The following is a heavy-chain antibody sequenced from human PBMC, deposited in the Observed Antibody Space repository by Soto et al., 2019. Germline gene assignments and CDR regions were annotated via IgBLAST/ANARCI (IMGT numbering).Heavy chain of an antibody. CDR2: IYPGDSDT. CDR3: AKHFAVAGHQFYIDY. D-gene: IGHD6-19*01. CDR1: GYSFTNYW. V-gene: IGHV5-51*01. Sequence: GESLKISCQGSGYSFTNYWIGWVRQMPGKGLESMGIIYPGDSDTRYSPSFRGQVTISADKSISTAYLQWSSLRASDTAMYYCAKHFAVAGHQFYIDYWGQGTLVTVSS. J-gene: IGHJ4*02.